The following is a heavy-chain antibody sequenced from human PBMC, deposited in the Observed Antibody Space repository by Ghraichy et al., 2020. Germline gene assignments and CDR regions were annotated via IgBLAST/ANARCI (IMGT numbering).Heavy chain of an antibody. CDR2: INHSGST. D-gene: IGHD3-22*01. V-gene: IGHV4-34*01. Sequence: SETLSLTCAVYGGSFSGYYWSWIRQPPGKGLEWIGEINHSGSTNYNPSLKSRVTISVDTSKNQFSLKLSSVTAADTAVYYCARGPPSPDYYDSSGYYHDDYWGQGTLVTVSS. CDR3: ARGPPSPDYYDSSGYYHDDY. CDR1: GGSFSGYY. J-gene: IGHJ4*02.